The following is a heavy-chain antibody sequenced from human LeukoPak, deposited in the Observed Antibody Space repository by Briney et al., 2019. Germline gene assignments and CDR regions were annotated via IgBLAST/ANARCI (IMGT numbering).Heavy chain of an antibody. CDR3: AKDTGYYYDSSNYWS. V-gene: IGHV3-30*04. J-gene: IGHJ5*02. D-gene: IGHD3-22*01. Sequence: GGSLRLSCAASGFTFSSYVMHWVRQAPGKGLEWVAIISYDGSNEYYADSVKGRFTISRDNAKNSLYLQMNSLRAEDTALYYCAKDTGYYYDSSNYWSWGQGTLVTVSS. CDR1: GFTFSSYV. CDR2: ISYDGSNE.